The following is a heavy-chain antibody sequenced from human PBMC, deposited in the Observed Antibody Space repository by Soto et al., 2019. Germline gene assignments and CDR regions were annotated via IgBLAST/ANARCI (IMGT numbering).Heavy chain of an antibody. D-gene: IGHD3-22*01. Sequence: QVQLVQSGAEVKKPGSSVKVSCKASGGTFSSYTISWVRQAPGQGLEWMGRIIPILGIANYAQKFQGRVTITADKSTSTAYMERSSLSSEDTDVYYCAIDRLDSSGEDYWGQETLVTVSS. CDR1: GGTFSSYT. V-gene: IGHV1-69*08. CDR2: IIPILGIA. CDR3: AIDRLDSSGEDY. J-gene: IGHJ4*02.